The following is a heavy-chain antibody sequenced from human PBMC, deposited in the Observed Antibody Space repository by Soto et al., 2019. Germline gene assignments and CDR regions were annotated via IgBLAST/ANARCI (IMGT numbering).Heavy chain of an antibody. V-gene: IGHV3-13*01. CDR1: WFTFSGFD. CDR2: IGTAGDT. D-gene: IGHD6-13*01. J-gene: IGHJ4*02. CDR3: AKSQEIGTHFFDS. Sequence: MRLACEASWFTFSGFDIHWGRHPTGKGLEWVSSIGTAGDTYYAVSVKGRFTISRDNAKNSLSLQMNSLRAGDMAVYFCAKSQEIGTHFFDSWGQGTQVTVSS.